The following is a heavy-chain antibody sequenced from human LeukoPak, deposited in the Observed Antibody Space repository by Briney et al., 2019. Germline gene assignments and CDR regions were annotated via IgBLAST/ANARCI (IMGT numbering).Heavy chain of an antibody. CDR2: VDPEDGET. CDR3: ASARIAAGLNWFDH. J-gene: IGHJ5*02. D-gene: IGHD6-13*01. V-gene: IGHV1-69-2*01. CDR1: GYTFTYYY. Sequence: ASVKISCKVSGYTFTYYYMHWVQQAPGKGLEWMGLVDPEDGETIYAKKFQGRVTITTDTSTDTAYMELSSLRSEDTAVYYCASARIAAGLNWFDHWGQGTLVTVSS.